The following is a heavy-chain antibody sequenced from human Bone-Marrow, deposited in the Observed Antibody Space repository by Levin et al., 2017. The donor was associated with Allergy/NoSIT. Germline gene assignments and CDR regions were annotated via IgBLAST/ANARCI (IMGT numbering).Heavy chain of an antibody. CDR1: GFRMSSFA. J-gene: IGHJ4*02. CDR3: AKEHPSSGWPTFEA. Sequence: GGSLRLSCSSSGFRMSSFAMSWVRQAPGKGLEWVSSFSNINKAYYADSVVGRFTISRDSSRNILYLQMNNLRGEDTAMYYCAKEHPSSGWPTFEAWGQGTLVTVSS. CDR2: FSNINKA. V-gene: IGHV3-23*05. D-gene: IGHD6-19*01.